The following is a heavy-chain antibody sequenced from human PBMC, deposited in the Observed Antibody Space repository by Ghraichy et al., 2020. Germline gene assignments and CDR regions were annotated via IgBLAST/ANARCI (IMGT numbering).Heavy chain of an antibody. V-gene: IGHV3-23*01. Sequence: GGSLRLSCAASGLTFSTYAMTWVRQAPGKGLEWVSSINGRGDATYYADSVKGQLTISRDNSKSTLFLQMNSLRAEDTAVYYCVSRTIYCSGGSCFSGGDRWGQGTLVTVSS. CDR3: VSRTIYCSGGSCFSGGDR. D-gene: IGHD2-15*01. CDR2: INGRGDAT. CDR1: GLTFSTYA. J-gene: IGHJ4*02.